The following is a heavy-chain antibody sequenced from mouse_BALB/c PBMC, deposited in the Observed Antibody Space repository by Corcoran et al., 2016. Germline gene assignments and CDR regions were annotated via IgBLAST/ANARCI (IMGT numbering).Heavy chain of an antibody. CDR1: GFNIKDTY. J-gene: IGHJ1*01. CDR2: IDPANGNT. CDR3: ARWDWYCDV. V-gene: IGHV14-3*02. Sequence: EVQLQQSGAELVKPGASVKLSCTASGFNIKDTYMQWVKQRPEQGLEWIGRIDPANGNTKYDPKFQGKATITADTSSNTAYPQLSSLTSEDTAVYYCARWDWYCDVWGAGTTVTVSS.